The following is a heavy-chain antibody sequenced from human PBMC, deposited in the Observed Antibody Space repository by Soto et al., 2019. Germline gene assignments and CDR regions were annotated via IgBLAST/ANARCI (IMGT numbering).Heavy chain of an antibody. CDR2: ISDDGTNT. CDR3: AKELERRRPFDY. Sequence: HPGGSLRLSCAASGFTFGGYGMNWVRQAPGKGLEWVSAISDDGTNTYYADSVKGRFTISRDNSKNTLYLQMNNLRAEDTALYYCAKELERRRPFDYWGQGTLVTVSS. V-gene: IGHV3-23*01. D-gene: IGHD1-1*01. CDR1: GFTFGGYG. J-gene: IGHJ4*02.